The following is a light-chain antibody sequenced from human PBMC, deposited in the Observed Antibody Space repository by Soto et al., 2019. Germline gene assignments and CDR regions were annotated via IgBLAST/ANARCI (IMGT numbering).Light chain of an antibody. CDR1: SSDVGGYNY. J-gene: IGLJ1*01. CDR2: EVS. CDR3: SSYAGRTLYV. Sequence: QSALTQPRSVSGSPRQSVTISCTGTSSDVGGYNYVSWYQQHPGKAPKLLIHEVSKRPSGVTDRFSGSKSGNTASLTVSGLQPEDEADYYCSSYAGRTLYVFGTGTKLTVL. V-gene: IGLV2-11*01.